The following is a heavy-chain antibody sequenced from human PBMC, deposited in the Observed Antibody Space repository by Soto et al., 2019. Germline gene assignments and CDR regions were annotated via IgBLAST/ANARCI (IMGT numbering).Heavy chain of an antibody. D-gene: IGHD4-4*01. Sequence: PSDTLSLTCAVSGGSISSGGYSWSWIRQPPGKGLEWIGYIYHSGSTYYNPSLKSRVTISVDRSRNQFSLRLTSVTAADTAVYYCASQKLDAPAFFDYWGQGILVTLSS. V-gene: IGHV4-30-2*01. CDR1: GGSISSGGYS. CDR3: ASQKLDAPAFFDY. J-gene: IGHJ4*02. CDR2: IYHSGST.